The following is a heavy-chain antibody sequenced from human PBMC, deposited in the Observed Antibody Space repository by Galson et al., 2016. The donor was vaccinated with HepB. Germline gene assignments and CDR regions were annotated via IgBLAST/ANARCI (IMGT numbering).Heavy chain of an antibody. CDR1: GFTFSSYG. V-gene: IGHV3-33*01. Sequence: SLRLSCAASGFTFSSYGMHWVRQAPGKGLEWVALIWHDGSNKYYIDSVKGRFTISRDNSRDTLDLQMDSLRAEDTAVYYCARGEEEAAMEPFDYWGQGTLVTVSS. D-gene: IGHD5-18*01. CDR3: ARGEEEAAMEPFDY. CDR2: IWHDGSNK. J-gene: IGHJ4*02.